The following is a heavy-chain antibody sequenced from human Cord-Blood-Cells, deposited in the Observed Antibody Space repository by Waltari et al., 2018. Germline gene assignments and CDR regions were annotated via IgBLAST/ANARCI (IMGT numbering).Heavy chain of an antibody. V-gene: IGHV4-4*02. D-gene: IGHD1-26*01. J-gene: IGHJ5*02. CDR2: IYHSGST. CDR1: GGSISSRNW. Sequence: QVQLQESGPGLEKPSGTLSLTSAVSGGSISSRNWWSWVRQPPGKGLEWIGEIYHSGSTNYNPSLKSRVTISVDKSKNQFSLKLSSVTAADTAVYYCARRPPGVGATNWFDPWGQGTLVTVSS. CDR3: ARRPPGVGATNWFDP.